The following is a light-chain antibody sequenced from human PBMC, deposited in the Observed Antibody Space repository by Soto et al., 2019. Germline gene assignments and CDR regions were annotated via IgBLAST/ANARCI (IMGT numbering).Light chain of an antibody. CDR2: DVT. CDR1: SSYVGGYKY. Sequence: QSVLTQPASVSESPGQSITISCTGSSSYVGGYKYVSWYQQHPGKAPKLLIYDVTNRPSGVSNRFSGSKSGYTASLTISGLQSEDEADYYCSSYTSFKTLVFGTGTKVTVL. V-gene: IGLV2-14*01. J-gene: IGLJ1*01. CDR3: SSYTSFKTLV.